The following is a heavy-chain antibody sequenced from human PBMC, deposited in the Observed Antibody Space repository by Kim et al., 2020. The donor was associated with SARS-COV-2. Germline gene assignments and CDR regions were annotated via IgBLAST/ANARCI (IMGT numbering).Heavy chain of an antibody. J-gene: IGHJ4*02. D-gene: IGHD6-19*01. CDR2: VNSYNGNT. Sequence: ASVKVSCKASGYTFTSFGFSWVRQAPGQGLEWVGWVNSYNGNTRYAQKVQDRVTVTTDASTNTAYMELRSLRSDDTAVYYCVREGSSGWMSFWGQGTLVTVSS. CDR3: VREGSSGWMSF. V-gene: IGHV1-18*04. CDR1: GYTFTSFG.